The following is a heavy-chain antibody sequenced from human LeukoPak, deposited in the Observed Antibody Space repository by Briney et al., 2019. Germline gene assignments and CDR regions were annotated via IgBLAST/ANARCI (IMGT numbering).Heavy chain of an antibody. CDR2: VNDSGST. CDR1: GASFSGYY. D-gene: IGHD2-15*01. J-gene: IGHJ4*02. Sequence: SETLSLTCSVSGASFSGYYYTWIRQPPGKGLEWIGDVNDSGSTNYNPSLKSRVAMSVDTSKNQFSLNLTSVTAADTAAYYCAKFAQRYCSGGSCHPFDYWGQGTLVTVSS. V-gene: IGHV4-34*01. CDR3: AKFAQRYCSGGSCHPFDY.